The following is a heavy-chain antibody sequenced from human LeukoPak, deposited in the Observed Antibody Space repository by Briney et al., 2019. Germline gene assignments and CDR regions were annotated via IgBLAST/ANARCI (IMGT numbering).Heavy chain of an antibody. Sequence: VASVKVSCKASGYTFTGYYMHWVRQAPGQGLEWMGWINPNSGGTNYAQKFQGRVTMTRDTSISTAYMELSRLRSDDTAVYYCARGTLYYYGSGSYYNNFDYWGQGTLVTVSS. CDR3: ARGTLYYYGSGSYYNNFDY. D-gene: IGHD3-10*01. CDR2: INPNSGGT. CDR1: GYTFTGYY. J-gene: IGHJ4*02. V-gene: IGHV1-2*02.